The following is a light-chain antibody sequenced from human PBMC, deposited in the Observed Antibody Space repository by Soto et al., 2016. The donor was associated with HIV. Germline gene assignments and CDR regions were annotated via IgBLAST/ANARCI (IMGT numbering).Light chain of an antibody. CDR3: QQTDSFPFT. V-gene: IGKV1-39*01. CDR2: DAS. CDR1: QSISTY. J-gene: IGKJ3*01. Sequence: DIQMTQSPSSLSLSIGDRVSITCRASQSISTYVSWYQQKPGRAPKLLIYDASSLHSGVPSRFSGSGSGTDFTLTISSLQPEDFATYYCQQTDSFPFTFGPGTKVNV.